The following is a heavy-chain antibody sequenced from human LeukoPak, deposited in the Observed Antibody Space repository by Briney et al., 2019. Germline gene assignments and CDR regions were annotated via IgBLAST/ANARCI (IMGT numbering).Heavy chain of an antibody. V-gene: IGHV3-33*01. D-gene: IGHD2-15*01. Sequence: GRSLRLSCAASGFTFSSYGMHWVRQAPGKGLEWVAVIWYDGSNKYYADSVKGRFTISRDNSKNTLYLQMNSLRAEDTAVYYCARDCNGGSCDAFDIWGQGTMVTVSS. CDR1: GFTFSSYG. CDR3: ARDCNGGSCDAFDI. CDR2: IWYDGSNK. J-gene: IGHJ3*02.